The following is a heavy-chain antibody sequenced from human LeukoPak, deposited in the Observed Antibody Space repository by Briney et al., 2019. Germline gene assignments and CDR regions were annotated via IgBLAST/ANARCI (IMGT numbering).Heavy chain of an antibody. D-gene: IGHD2/OR15-2a*01. V-gene: IGHV3-48*04. J-gene: IGHJ4*02. CDR2: ISSSGSTI. CDR1: GFTFSSYA. Sequence: GGSLRLSCAASGFTFSSYAMSWVRQAPGKGLEWVSYISSSGSTIYYADSVKGRFTISRDNAKNSLYLQMNSLRAEDTAVYYCARDLFFYGHFDYWGQGTLVTVSS. CDR3: ARDLFFYGHFDY.